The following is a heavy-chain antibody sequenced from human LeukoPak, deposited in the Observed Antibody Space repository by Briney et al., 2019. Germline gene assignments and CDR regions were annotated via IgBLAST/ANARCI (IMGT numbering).Heavy chain of an antibody. Sequence: GRSLRLSCAASGFTFSSYAMHWVRQAPGKGLEWVAVISYDGSNKYYADSVKGRFTISRDNSKNTLYLQMNSLRADDTAVYYCARGYDSSGYYHYYFDYWGQGTLVTVSS. CDR1: GFTFSSYA. CDR2: ISYDGSNK. V-gene: IGHV3-30-3*01. J-gene: IGHJ4*02. D-gene: IGHD3-22*01. CDR3: ARGYDSSGYYHYYFDY.